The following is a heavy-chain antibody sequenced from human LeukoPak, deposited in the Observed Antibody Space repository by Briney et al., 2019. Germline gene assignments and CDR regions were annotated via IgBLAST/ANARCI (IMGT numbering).Heavy chain of an antibody. Sequence: SETLSLTCTVSGGSISSSSYYWGWIRQPPGKGLEWIGSIYYSGSTYYNPSLKSRVTISVDTSKNQFSLKLSSVTAADTAVYYCARHFVVEQQLADYWGQGTLVIVSS. J-gene: IGHJ4*02. CDR3: ARHFVVEQQLADY. V-gene: IGHV4-39*01. CDR1: GGSISSSSYY. CDR2: IYYSGST. D-gene: IGHD6-13*01.